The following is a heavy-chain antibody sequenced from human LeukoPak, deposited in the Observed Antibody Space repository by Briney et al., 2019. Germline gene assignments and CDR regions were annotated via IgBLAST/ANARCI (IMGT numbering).Heavy chain of an antibody. CDR3: ARDPLSYYYDSSGGPVYGMDV. V-gene: IGHV3-48*01. Sequence: PGGSLRLSCAASGFTFSSYSMNWVRQAPGKGLEWVSYISSSSSTIYYADSVKGRFTISRDNSKNTLYLQMNSLRAEDTAVYYCARDPLSYYYDSSGGPVYGMDVWGQGTTVTVSS. CDR1: GFTFSSYS. CDR2: ISSSSSTI. J-gene: IGHJ6*02. D-gene: IGHD3-22*01.